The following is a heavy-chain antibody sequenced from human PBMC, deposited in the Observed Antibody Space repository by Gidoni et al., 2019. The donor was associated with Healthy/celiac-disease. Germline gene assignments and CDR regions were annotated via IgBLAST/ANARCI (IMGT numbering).Heavy chain of an antibody. CDR1: GFTFSSYW. J-gene: IGHJ4*02. D-gene: IGHD4-17*01. V-gene: IGHV3-7*03. CDR3: ARDGMGYGDYVDY. CDR2: IKQDGSEK. Sequence: EVQLVESGGGLVQPGGSLRLACAASGFTFSSYWMSWVRQAPGKGLELVANIKQDGSEKYYVDSVKGRFTISRDNAKNSLYLQMNSLRAEDTAVYYCARDGMGYGDYVDYWGQGTLVTVSS.